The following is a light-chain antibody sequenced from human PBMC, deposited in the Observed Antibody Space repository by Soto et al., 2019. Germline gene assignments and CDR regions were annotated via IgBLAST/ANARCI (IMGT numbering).Light chain of an antibody. CDR1: QSISHY. Sequence: EIVLTQSPGTLSLSPGERATLSCRANQSISHYLAWYQQKPGQSPRLLIYGAASRAIGIPDRFNGSGSETTFTLTISRLQPEDFATYYCQQYNSYSPITFGQGTRLEIK. CDR2: GAA. CDR3: QQYNSYSPIT. J-gene: IGKJ5*01. V-gene: IGKV3-20*01.